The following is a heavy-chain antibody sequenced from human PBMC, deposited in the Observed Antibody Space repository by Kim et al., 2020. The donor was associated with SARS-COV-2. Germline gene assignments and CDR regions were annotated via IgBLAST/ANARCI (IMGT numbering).Heavy chain of an antibody. J-gene: IGHJ4*02. Sequence: GGSLRLSCAASGFTFSSYGMHWVRQAPGKGLEWVAVISYDGSNKYYADSVKGRFTISRDNSKNTLYLQMNSLRAEDTAVYYCARDPNGLRLPDYWGQGTLVTVSS. CDR1: GFTFSSYG. CDR2: ISYDGSNK. CDR3: ARDPNGLRLPDY. D-gene: IGHD3-3*01. V-gene: IGHV3-33*05.